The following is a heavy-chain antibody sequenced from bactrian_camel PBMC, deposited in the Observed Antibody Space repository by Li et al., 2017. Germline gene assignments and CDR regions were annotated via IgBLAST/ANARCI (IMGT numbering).Heavy chain of an antibody. D-gene: IGHD2*01. Sequence: HVQLVESGGGSVQAGDSLTVTCAVSGPTDTGHCVAWFRQGAGAEREGVARTWSGGGDRYYRDSVKGRFTISLDDTKATLYLQMTALKPEDTAVYYCAAETSSYQCSEAVRGRSLSMGTWGRGTQVTVS. J-gene: IGHJ4*01. V-gene: IGHV3-3*01. CDR3: AAETSSYQCSEAVRGRSLSMGT. CDR1: GPTDTGHC. CDR2: TWSGGGDR.